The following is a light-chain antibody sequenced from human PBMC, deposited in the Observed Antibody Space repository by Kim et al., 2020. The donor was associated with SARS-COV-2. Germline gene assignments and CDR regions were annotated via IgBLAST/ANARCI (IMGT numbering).Light chain of an antibody. CDR1: QSVSSSY. CDR2: GAS. CDR3: QQYGSWT. J-gene: IGKJ1*01. Sequence: SLSPGESATLSCRASQSVSSSYLAWYQQKPGQAPRLLIYGASSRATGIPDRFSGSGSGTDFTLTISRLEPEDFAVYYCQQYGSWTFGQGTKVDIK. V-gene: IGKV3-20*01.